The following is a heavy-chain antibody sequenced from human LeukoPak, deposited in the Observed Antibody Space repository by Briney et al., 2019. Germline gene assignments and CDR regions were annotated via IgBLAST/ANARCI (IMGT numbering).Heavy chain of an antibody. CDR2: IKQDGSET. CDR3: AREEVKSFDN. CDR1: GFSFSGYW. Sequence: GGSLRLSCAASGFSFSGYWMTWVRQAPGRGLEWVANIKQDGSETSYVTSVRGRFTISRDNARNSLYLQMNNLRVEDTAVYFCAREEVKSFDNWGQGTLVTVSS. V-gene: IGHV3-7*03. J-gene: IGHJ4*02.